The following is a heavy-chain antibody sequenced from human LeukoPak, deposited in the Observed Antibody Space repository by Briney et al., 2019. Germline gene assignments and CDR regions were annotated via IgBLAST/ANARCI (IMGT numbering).Heavy chain of an antibody. V-gene: IGHV4-4*07. Sequence: SETLSLTCTVSGGSISSYYWSGIRQPAGKGLEWIGRIYTSGYTNYNPSLKSRVTMSVDTSKNQFSLKLSSVTAADTAVYYCARMLLAVVPAASYYYMDVWGKGTTVTVSS. CDR2: IYTSGYT. J-gene: IGHJ6*03. D-gene: IGHD2-2*01. CDR3: ARMLLAVVPAASYYYMDV. CDR1: GGSISSYY.